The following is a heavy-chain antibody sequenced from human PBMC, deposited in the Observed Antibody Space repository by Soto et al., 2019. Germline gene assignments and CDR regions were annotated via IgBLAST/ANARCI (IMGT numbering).Heavy chain of an antibody. CDR2: ISAYNGNT. CDR3: ARDRLYSSGWSDY. V-gene: IGHV1-18*01. J-gene: IGHJ4*02. Sequence: VKASFKASCYTLTSYGIRWLRLAPGQGLEWTGLISAYNGNTNYAQKLQGRVTMTTDTSTSTAYMELRSLRSDDTAVYYCARDRLYSSGWSDYWGQGTLVTVSS. D-gene: IGHD6-19*01. CDR1: CYTLTSYG.